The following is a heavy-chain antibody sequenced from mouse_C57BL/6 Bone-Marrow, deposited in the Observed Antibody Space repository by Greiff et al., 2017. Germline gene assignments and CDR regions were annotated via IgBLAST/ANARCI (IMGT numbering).Heavy chain of an antibody. CDR2: IYPGSGST. V-gene: IGHV1-55*01. CDR3: ARASYDSAIDY. Sequence: VQLQQPGAELVKPGASVKLSCKASGYTFTSYWMTWVKQRPGQGLEWIGNIYPGSGSTNYNEKVKSKATLTVDTSSSTAYMQLSSLTSEDSAVYYCARASYDSAIDYWGQGTLVTVSA. CDR1: GYTFTSYW. D-gene: IGHD1-1*01. J-gene: IGHJ3*01.